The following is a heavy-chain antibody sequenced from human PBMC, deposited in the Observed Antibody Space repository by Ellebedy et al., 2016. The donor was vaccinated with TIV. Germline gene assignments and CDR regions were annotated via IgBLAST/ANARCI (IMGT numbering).Heavy chain of an antibody. Sequence: GESLKISCAVSVFTFSTYVIHFVRQAPGKGLAWVALISFDGSNKYYADSVKGRFTISRDNSKSTLYLQMNSLRTEDTAVYYCARGGGIKSYAAADYWGQGTLVTVSS. V-gene: IGHV3-30-3*01. CDR3: ARGGGIKSYAAADY. CDR1: VFTFSTYV. D-gene: IGHD2-2*01. J-gene: IGHJ4*02. CDR2: ISFDGSNK.